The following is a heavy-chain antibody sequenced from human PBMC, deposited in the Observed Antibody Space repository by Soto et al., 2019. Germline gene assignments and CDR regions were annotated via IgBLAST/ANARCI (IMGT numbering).Heavy chain of an antibody. J-gene: IGHJ4*02. CDR2: MQPSSGRT. Sequence: ASVKVSCKASGYSLTCLDINWVRQTTGQGLEWMGWMQPSSGRTGYAQKFQGRVTMTRDTSINTAYMGLSSLTSDDTAFYYCARGVTAGVDYWGQGTLVTVSS. CDR3: ARGVTAGVDY. D-gene: IGHD1-26*01. CDR1: GYSLTCLD. V-gene: IGHV1-8*01.